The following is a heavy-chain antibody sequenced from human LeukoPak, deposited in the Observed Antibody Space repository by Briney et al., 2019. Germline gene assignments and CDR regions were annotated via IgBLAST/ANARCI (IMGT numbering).Heavy chain of an antibody. CDR1: GFTFTTYW. J-gene: IGHJ4*02. Sequence: GGSLRLSCAASGFTFTTYWMNWVRQAPGKGLEWVSYISSSGGTRYYADSVKGRFTISRDNAKNSLFLQMTSLRAEDTAAYYCVRDQGSGWYVPTAIDYWGQGTLVTVSS. D-gene: IGHD6-19*01. CDR3: VRDQGSGWYVPTAIDY. V-gene: IGHV3-48*04. CDR2: ISSSGGTR.